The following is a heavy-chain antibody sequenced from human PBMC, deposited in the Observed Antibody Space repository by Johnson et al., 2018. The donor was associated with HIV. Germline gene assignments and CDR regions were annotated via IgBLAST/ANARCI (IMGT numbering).Heavy chain of an antibody. Sequence: VESGGSLRLSCAASGFTVSYNYMSCVRQAPGRGLQWVSSITGGSTYYADSVKGRFTISRDNSKNTLYLQMNSLRAEDTAVYYCAKDRLTLDAFDIWGQGTMVTVSS. CDR3: AKDRLTLDAFDI. CDR1: GFTVSYNY. J-gene: IGHJ3*02. D-gene: IGHD1-14*01. V-gene: IGHV3-38-3*01. CDR2: ITGGST.